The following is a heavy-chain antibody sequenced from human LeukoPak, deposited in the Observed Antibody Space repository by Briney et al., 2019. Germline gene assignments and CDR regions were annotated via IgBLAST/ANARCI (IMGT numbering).Heavy chain of an antibody. Sequence: GGGLRLSRAASGFTLSTNYIAGVRQAPGKGLEWGSFIYPGTHTYYSDSVKGRSILSRGQSKHPLRLPINPPRAEDTAVYYCARLDFGAFDYWGQGTLVSVSS. CDR2: IYPGTHT. J-gene: IGHJ4*02. V-gene: IGHV3-53*01. CDR1: GFTLSTNY. D-gene: IGHD3-10*01. CDR3: ARLDFGAFDY.